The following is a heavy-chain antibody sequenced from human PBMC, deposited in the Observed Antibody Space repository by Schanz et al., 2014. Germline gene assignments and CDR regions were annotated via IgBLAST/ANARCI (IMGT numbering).Heavy chain of an antibody. D-gene: IGHD2-2*01. CDR1: GYTLTDFY. V-gene: IGHV1-46*01. Sequence: QVQLVQSGADVKKPGASVKVSCKASGYTLTDFYIHWVRQAPGQGLEWMGLINPIDGSTTYVWGFHGRLTMTRDTSTTTVYMDLSTLRSEDTAVYYCARGSCTASGCYDAFDLWGQGTLVTVSS. CDR2: INPIDGST. CDR3: ARGSCTASGCYDAFDL. J-gene: IGHJ3*01.